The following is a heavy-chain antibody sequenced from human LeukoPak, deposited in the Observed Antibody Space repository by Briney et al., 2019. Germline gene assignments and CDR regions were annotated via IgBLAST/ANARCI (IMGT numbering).Heavy chain of an antibody. D-gene: IGHD6-13*01. CDR3: AHVAGWAAAGTYYFDY. V-gene: IGHV3-23*01. CDR2: ISGSGGST. CDR1: GFTFSSYA. Sequence: PGGSLRLSCAASGFTFSSYAMSWVRQAPGKGLEWASAISGSGGSTYYADSVKGRFTISRDNSKNTLYLQMNSLRAEDTAVYYCAHVAGWAAAGTYYFDYWGQETLVTVSS. J-gene: IGHJ4*02.